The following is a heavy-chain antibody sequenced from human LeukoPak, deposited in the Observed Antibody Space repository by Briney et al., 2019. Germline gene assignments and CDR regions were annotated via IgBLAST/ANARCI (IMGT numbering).Heavy chain of an antibody. CDR2: IYSSGDT. Sequence: SETLSLTCTVSGGSISSYYWSWIRQPAGKGLEWIGRIYSSGDTNYNPSLKSRVTISVDTSKNQFSLKLNSVTAADTAVYYCARVGSGDYGDYFDYWGQGTLVTVSS. CDR1: GGSISSYY. CDR3: ARVGSGDYGDYFDY. J-gene: IGHJ4*02. V-gene: IGHV4-4*07. D-gene: IGHD4-17*01.